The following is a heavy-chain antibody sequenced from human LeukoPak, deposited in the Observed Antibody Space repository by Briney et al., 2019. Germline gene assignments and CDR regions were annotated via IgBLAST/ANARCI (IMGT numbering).Heavy chain of an antibody. D-gene: IGHD5-18*01. CDR1: GFTFSSYD. V-gene: IGHV3-13*01. Sequence: GGSLGLSCAASGFTFSSYDMHWVRQATGKGLEWVSAIGTAGDTYYPGSVKGRFTISRENAKNSLYLQMNSLRVGDTAVYYCARGYGLRYYYYGMDVWGQGTTVTVSS. CDR3: ARGYGLRYYYYGMDV. CDR2: IGTAGDT. J-gene: IGHJ6*02.